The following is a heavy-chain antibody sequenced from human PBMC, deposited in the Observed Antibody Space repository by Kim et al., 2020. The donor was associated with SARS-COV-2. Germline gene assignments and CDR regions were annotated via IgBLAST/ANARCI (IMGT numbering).Heavy chain of an antibody. Sequence: GGSLRLSCAASGFTFSSYGMHWVRQAPGKGLEWVAVIWYDGSNKYYADSVKGRFTISRDNSKNTLYLQMNSLRAEDTAVYYCAKDESRYYDILTGYYMIGVGAPDYWGQGTLVTVSS. V-gene: IGHV3-33*06. CDR1: GFTFSSYG. CDR2: IWYDGSNK. J-gene: IGHJ4*02. D-gene: IGHD3-9*01. CDR3: AKDESRYYDILTGYYMIGVGAPDY.